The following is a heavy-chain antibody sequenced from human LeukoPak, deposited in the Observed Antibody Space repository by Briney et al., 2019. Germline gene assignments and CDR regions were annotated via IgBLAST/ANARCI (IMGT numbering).Heavy chain of an antibody. CDR1: GFPFDSYA. Sequence: GGSLRLSCVASGFPFDSYAMNWVRQAPGKGLEWVSFISFSGHVIYIAESVKGRFTISRDNSKNTLYLEMNNLRPADTGVYYCANDHFGSGSWDYWGRGTLVTVSS. J-gene: IGHJ4*02. D-gene: IGHD3-10*01. CDR3: ANDHFGSGSWDY. V-gene: IGHV3-NL1*01. CDR2: ISFSGHVI.